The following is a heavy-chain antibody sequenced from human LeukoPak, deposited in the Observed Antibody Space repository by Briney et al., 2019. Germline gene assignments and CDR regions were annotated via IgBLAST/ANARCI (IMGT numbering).Heavy chain of an antibody. CDR1: GGSISSYY. CDR3: AGTYCGGDCYSRLVCYFDY. J-gene: IGHJ4*02. D-gene: IGHD2-21*02. Sequence: SETLSLTCTVSGGSISSYYWSWIRQPPGKGLEWIGYIYYSGSTNYNPSLKSRVTISVDTSKNQFSLKLSSVTAADTAVYYCAGTYCGGDCYSRLVCYFDYWGQGTLVTVSS. CDR2: IYYSGST. V-gene: IGHV4-59*01.